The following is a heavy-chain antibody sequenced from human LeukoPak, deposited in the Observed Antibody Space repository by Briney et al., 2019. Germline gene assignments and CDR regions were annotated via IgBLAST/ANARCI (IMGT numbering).Heavy chain of an antibody. D-gene: IGHD3-10*01. Sequence: SETLSLTCTVSGGSISSYYWSWIRQPPGKGLEWIGRIYTSGSTNYNPSLKSRVTISVDTSKNQFSLKLSSVTAADTAVYYCAREVWDYGSGSYYNLNWFDPWGQGTLVTVSS. CDR3: AREVWDYGSGSYYNLNWFDP. J-gene: IGHJ5*02. CDR2: IYTSGST. CDR1: GGSISSYY. V-gene: IGHV4-4*07.